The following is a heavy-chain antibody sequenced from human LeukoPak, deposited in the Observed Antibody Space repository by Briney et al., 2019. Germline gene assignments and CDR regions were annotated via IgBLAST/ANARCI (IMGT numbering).Heavy chain of an antibody. V-gene: IGHV1-69*13. Sequence: SVKVSCKASGYTFTSYGISWVRQAPGQGLEWMGGIIPIFGTANYAQKFQGRVTITADESTSTAYMELSSLRSEDTAVYYCARTIWFGELYYYYMDVWGKGTTVTVSS. CDR1: GYTFTSYG. J-gene: IGHJ6*03. CDR2: IIPIFGTA. D-gene: IGHD3-10*01. CDR3: ARTIWFGELYYYYMDV.